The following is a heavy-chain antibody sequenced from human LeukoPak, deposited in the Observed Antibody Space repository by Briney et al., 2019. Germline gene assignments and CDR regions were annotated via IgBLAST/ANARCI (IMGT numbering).Heavy chain of an antibody. CDR1: GGSISSYY. CDR3: ARVGSIAAAGPTFDY. Sequence: SETLSLICTVSGGSISSYYWSWIRQPPGKGLEWIGYIYYSGSTNYNPSLKSRVTISVDTSKNQFSLKLSSVTAADTAVYYCARVGSIAAAGPTFDYWGQGTLVTVSS. V-gene: IGHV4-59*01. CDR2: IYYSGST. J-gene: IGHJ4*02. D-gene: IGHD6-13*01.